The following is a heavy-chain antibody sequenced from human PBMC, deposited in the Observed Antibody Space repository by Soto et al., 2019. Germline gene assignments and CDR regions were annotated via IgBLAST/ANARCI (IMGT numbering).Heavy chain of an antibody. CDR1: GYTFTTYD. D-gene: IGHD3-16*02. Sequence: QVQLVQSGAEVKKPGASVKVSCKASGYTFTTYDINWVRQATGQGLEWMGWMKPNSGNTGYAQKYQYRADMTRGSSTTPAYMGMSKLDSAVKAVDCCVGRGDYRYVGKDAFDIWGQGTMVTVSS. CDR3: VGRGDYRYVGKDAFDI. J-gene: IGHJ3*02. V-gene: IGHV1-8*01. CDR2: MKPNSGNT.